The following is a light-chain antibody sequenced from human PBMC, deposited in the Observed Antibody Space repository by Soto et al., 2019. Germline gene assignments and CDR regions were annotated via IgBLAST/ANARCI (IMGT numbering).Light chain of an antibody. J-gene: IGKJ5*01. Sequence: DIQMTPSPYSVSASVGDRATITCPASQGISSWLAWYQQKPGKATKLLIYGASSLQSGVPSRFSGSGSGTDFTLTISSLQPEDFATYYFQQANSFPITFGQGTRLEIK. V-gene: IGKV1-12*01. CDR3: QQANSFPIT. CDR2: GAS. CDR1: QGISSW.